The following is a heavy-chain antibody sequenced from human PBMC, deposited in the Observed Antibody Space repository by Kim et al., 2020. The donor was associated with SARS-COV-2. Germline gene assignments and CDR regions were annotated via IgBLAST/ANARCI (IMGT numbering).Heavy chain of an antibody. CDR1: GYSFTSYW. CDR3: ARLDQSVQLQLERPLDY. D-gene: IGHD1-1*01. V-gene: IGHV5-10-1*01. J-gene: IGHJ4*02. CDR2: IDPSDSYT. Sequence: GESLKISCKGSGYSFTSYWISWVRQMPGKGLEWMGRIDPSDSYTNYSPSFQGHVTISADKSISTAYLQWSSLKASDTAMYYCARLDQSVQLQLERPLDYWGQGTLVTVSS.